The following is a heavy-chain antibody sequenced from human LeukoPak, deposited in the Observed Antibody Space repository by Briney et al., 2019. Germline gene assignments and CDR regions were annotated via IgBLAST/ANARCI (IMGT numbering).Heavy chain of an antibody. Sequence: SETLSLTCAVYGGSFSGYYWSWIRQPPGKGLEWIGEINLSGSTNYNPSLKSRVTISVDASKNQFSLKLSSVTAADAAVYYCARGKPYRVANNWFDPWGQGTLVTVSS. V-gene: IGHV4-34*01. CDR3: ARGKPYRVANNWFDP. CDR1: GGSFSGYY. J-gene: IGHJ5*02. CDR2: INLSGST. D-gene: IGHD2-15*01.